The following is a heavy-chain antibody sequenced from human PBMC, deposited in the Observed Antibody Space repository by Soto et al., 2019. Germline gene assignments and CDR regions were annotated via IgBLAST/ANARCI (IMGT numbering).Heavy chain of an antibody. Sequence: EVQLLESGGGLVQPGGSLRLSCAGAGFTFSSYAMSWVRQAPGKGLEWVSAISGSGGSTYYADSVKGRFTISRDNSKNTLYLQMNSLRAEDTAVYYCAKDWVAAAGRVYYYYYGMDVWGQGTTVTVSS. CDR2: ISGSGGST. CDR3: AKDWVAAAGRVYYYYYGMDV. D-gene: IGHD6-13*01. CDR1: GFTFSSYA. J-gene: IGHJ6*02. V-gene: IGHV3-23*01.